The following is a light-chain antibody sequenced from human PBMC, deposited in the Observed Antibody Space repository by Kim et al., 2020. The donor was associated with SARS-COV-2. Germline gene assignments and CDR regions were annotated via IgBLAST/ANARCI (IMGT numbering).Light chain of an antibody. CDR1: SSDVGGYNY. V-gene: IGLV2-11*01. J-gene: IGLJ3*02. CDR2: DVS. CDR3: CSYAGSYPWV. Sequence: GQSVTISCTGTSSDVGGYNYVSWYQQHPGKAPTLMIYDVSKRPSGVPDRFSGSKSGNTASLTISGLQAEDEADYYCCSYAGSYPWVFGGGTQLTVL.